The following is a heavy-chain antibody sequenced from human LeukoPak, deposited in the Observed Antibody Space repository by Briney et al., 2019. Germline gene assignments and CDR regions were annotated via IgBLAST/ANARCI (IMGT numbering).Heavy chain of an antibody. J-gene: IGHJ5*02. D-gene: IGHD3-10*01. CDR3: ARLVRFGELLHNWFDP. V-gene: IGHV4-34*01. Sequence: SETLSLTCAVYGGSFSGYYWSWIRQPPGKGLEWIGEINHSGSTNYNPSLKSRVTISVDTSKNQFSLELSSVTAADTAVYYCARLVRFGELLHNWFDPWGQGTLVTVSS. CDR2: INHSGST. CDR1: GGSFSGYY.